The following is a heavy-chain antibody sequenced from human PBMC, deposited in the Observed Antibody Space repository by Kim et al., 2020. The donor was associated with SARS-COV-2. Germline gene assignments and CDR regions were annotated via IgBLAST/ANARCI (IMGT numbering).Heavy chain of an antibody. V-gene: IGHV4-31*02. CDR3: ARGRGYNRYYYYYYGMDV. D-gene: IGHD6-25*01. Sequence: KSRVTISVDTSKNQFSLKLSSVPAADTAVYYCARGRGYNRYYYYYYGMDVWGQGTTVTVSS. J-gene: IGHJ6*02.